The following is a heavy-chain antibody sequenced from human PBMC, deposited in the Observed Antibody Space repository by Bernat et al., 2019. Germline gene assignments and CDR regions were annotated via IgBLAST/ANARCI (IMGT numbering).Heavy chain of an antibody. D-gene: IGHD6-13*01. CDR2: IYHSGST. Sequence: QVQLQESGPGLVKPSGTLSLTCAVSGGSISSSNWWSWVRQPPGKGLEWIGEIYHSGSTNYNPSLKSRVTISVDKSKNQFSLKLSSVTAADTAVYYCARDRIAAAGTLGGSSVDPRRRVENWFDPWGQGTLVTVSS. CDR3: ARDRIAAAGTLGGSSVDPRRRVENWFDP. J-gene: IGHJ5*02. CDR1: GGSISSSNW. V-gene: IGHV4-4*02.